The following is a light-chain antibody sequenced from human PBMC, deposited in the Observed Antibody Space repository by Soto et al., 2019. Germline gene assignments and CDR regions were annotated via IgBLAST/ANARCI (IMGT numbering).Light chain of an antibody. CDR3: QQYNVWPLT. J-gene: IGKJ4*02. V-gene: IGKV3-15*01. CDR1: QSVSSN. Sequence: EIVMTQSPATLSVSPGERATLSCRASQSVSSNLAWYQQKPGQTPKLLIYVASTRATVIQSRFSGSGSGTDVTLTISSLQSEDFAVYYCQQYNVWPLTFGGGTKVEFK. CDR2: VAS.